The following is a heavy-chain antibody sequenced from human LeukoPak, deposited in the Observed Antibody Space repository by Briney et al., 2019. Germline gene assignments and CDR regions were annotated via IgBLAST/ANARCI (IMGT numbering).Heavy chain of an antibody. J-gene: IGHJ4*02. CDR3: ARDPVEWELLLDY. CDR1: GFTFSNYW. CDR2: MNIDGSER. D-gene: IGHD1-26*01. V-gene: IGHV3-7*01. Sequence: GGSLRLSCAASGFTFSNYWMGWVRQAPGKRPEWVANMNIDGSERYYADSVKGRFSISRDNARNSVYLQMASLRVEDTAVYYCARDPVEWELLLDYWGQGTLVTVSS.